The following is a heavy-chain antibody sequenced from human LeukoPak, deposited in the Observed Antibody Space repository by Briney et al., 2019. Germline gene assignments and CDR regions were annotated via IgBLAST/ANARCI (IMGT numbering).Heavy chain of an antibody. V-gene: IGHV4-34*01. Sequence: SETLSLTCAVYGGSFSGYYWSWIRQPPGKGLEWIGEINHSGSTNYNPSLKSRVTISVDTSKNQFSLKLSSVTAADTAVYYCARGGVDDSSGFYGMFWGQGTLVTVSS. CDR1: GGSFSGYY. D-gene: IGHD3-22*01. CDR3: ARGGVDDSSGFYGMF. CDR2: INHSGST. J-gene: IGHJ4*02.